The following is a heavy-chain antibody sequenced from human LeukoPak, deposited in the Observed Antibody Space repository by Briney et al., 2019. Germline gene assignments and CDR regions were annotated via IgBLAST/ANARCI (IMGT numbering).Heavy chain of an antibody. CDR3: ARRTYCSGGRCYGENWFDP. CDR1: GGSISSYY. Sequence: NASETLSLTCTVSGGSISSYYWSWIRQPAGKGLEWIGRIYTSGSTNYNPSLKSRVTMSVDTSKNQFSLKLSSVTAADTAVYYCARRTYCSGGRCYGENWFDPWGQGTLVTVSS. D-gene: IGHD2-15*01. V-gene: IGHV4-4*07. CDR2: IYTSGST. J-gene: IGHJ5*02.